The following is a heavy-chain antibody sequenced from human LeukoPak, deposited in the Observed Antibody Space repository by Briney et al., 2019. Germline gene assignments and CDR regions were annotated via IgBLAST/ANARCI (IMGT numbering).Heavy chain of an antibody. V-gene: IGHV3-53*01. CDR2: IYSGGST. J-gene: IGHJ6*02. CDR1: GFTVSSNY. D-gene: IGHD1-26*01. Sequence: GGSLRLSCAASGFTVSSNYMSWVRQAPGKGLEWVSVIYSGGSTYYAYSVKGRFTISRDNSKNTLYLQMNSLRAEDTAVYYCARAMSGSYPYYYYGMDVWGQGTTVTVSS. CDR3: ARAMSGSYPYYYYGMDV.